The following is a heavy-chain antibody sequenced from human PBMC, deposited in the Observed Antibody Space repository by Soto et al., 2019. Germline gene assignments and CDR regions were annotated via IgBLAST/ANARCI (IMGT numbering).Heavy chain of an antibody. CDR3: ARDPDWGGYSWFDP. CDR2: INSDGRST. CDR1: GFSFSGYW. V-gene: IGHV3-74*01. J-gene: IGHJ5*02. D-gene: IGHD7-27*01. Sequence: GGSLRLSCAASGFSFSGYWMHWVRQTPGKGLMWVSRINSDGRSTSYADSVKGRFTISRDDVKNTLYLEMNSLRVEDTAVYYCARDPDWGGYSWFDPWGQETLVTVSS.